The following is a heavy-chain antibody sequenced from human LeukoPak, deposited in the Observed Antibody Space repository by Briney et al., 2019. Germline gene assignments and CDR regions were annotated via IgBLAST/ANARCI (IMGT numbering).Heavy chain of an antibody. V-gene: IGHV1-2*02. Sequence: ASVKVSCKASGYTFTGYYMHWVRQAPGQGLEWMGWINPNSGGTNYAQKFQGRVTMTRDTSISTAYMELSRLRSDDTAVYYCARALGNGDFWSGYYHCFDPWGQGTLVTVSS. CDR3: ARALGNGDFWSGYYHCFDP. J-gene: IGHJ5*02. CDR2: INPNSGGT. D-gene: IGHD3-3*01. CDR1: GYTFTGYY.